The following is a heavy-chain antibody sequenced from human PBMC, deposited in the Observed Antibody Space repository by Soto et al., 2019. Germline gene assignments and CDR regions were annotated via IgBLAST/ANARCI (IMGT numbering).Heavy chain of an antibody. D-gene: IGHD6-19*01. CDR3: ARGLGSGWYLGRWFDP. J-gene: IGHJ5*02. Sequence: QVQLVQSGAEVKKPGSSVKVSCKASGGTFSSYTISWVRQAPGQGLEWMGRIIPILGIANYAQKFQGRVTITADKSTSTAYMELSSLRSEDTAVYYCARGLGSGWYLGRWFDPWGQGTLVTVSS. V-gene: IGHV1-69*02. CDR1: GGTFSSYT. CDR2: IIPILGIA.